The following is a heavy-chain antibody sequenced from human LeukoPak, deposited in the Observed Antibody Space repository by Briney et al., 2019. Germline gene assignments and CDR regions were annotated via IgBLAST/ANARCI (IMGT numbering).Heavy chain of an antibody. V-gene: IGHV5-51*01. Sequence: GESLKISCKGSGYSFTSYWIGWVRQMPGKGLEWMGIIYPGDSDTRYSPSFQGQVTISADKSISTAYLQWSSLKASDTAVYYCARLEISGYGPRAYYYYYGMDVWGQGTTVTVSS. CDR1: GYSFTSYW. CDR3: ARLEISGYGPRAYYYYYGMDV. D-gene: IGHD5-18*01. CDR2: IYPGDSDT. J-gene: IGHJ6*02.